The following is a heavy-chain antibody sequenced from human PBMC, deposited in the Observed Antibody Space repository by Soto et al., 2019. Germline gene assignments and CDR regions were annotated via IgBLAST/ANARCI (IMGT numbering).Heavy chain of an antibody. CDR2: MNPNSGNT. Sequence: QVQLVQSGAEVKKPGASVKVSCRASGYTFTSYDINWVRQATGQGLEWMGWMNPNSGNTGYAQKFQGRVTMTRNTSLSTAYMELSSLTSDDTAVYYCARSTNDYGDRHWGQGTLVTVSS. CDR3: ARSTNDYGDRH. V-gene: IGHV1-8*01. D-gene: IGHD4-17*01. J-gene: IGHJ4*02. CDR1: GYTFTSYD.